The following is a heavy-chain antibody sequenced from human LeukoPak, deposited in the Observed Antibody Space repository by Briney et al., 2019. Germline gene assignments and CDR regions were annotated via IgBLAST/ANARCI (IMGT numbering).Heavy chain of an antibody. J-gene: IGHJ5*02. CDR2: IYHSGSA. Sequence: SETLSLTFGVSGYSISSGYQCAWIRQSPGKGLEWIGSIYHSGSAHYNPSLKSRVTISVETSKDQFSLNMYSVTAADTAVYYCARDPRWLTPDCTSTSCYENYFDPWGQGTLVTVSS. D-gene: IGHD2-2*01. CDR3: ARDPRWLTPDCTSTSCYENYFDP. V-gene: IGHV4-38-2*02. CDR1: GYSISSGYQ.